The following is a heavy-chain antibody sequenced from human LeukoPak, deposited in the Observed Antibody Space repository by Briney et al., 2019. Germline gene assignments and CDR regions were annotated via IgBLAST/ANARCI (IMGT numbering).Heavy chain of an antibody. CDR1: GFTFSSYA. V-gene: IGHV3-21*01. D-gene: IGHD6-19*01. Sequence: PGGSLRLSCAASGFTFSSYAMNWVRQAPGKGLEWVSSISSSSYIYYADSVKGRFTISRDNAKNSLYLQMNSLRAEDTAVYYCARGSKSSGWYFAFDIWGQGTMVTVSS. CDR3: ARGSKSSGWYFAFDI. CDR2: ISSSSYI. J-gene: IGHJ3*02.